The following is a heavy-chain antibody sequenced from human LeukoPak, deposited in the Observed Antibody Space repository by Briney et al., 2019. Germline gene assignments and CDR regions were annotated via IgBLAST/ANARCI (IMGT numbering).Heavy chain of an antibody. CDR2: IYWNDDK. Sequence: SSPTLVKPTQTLTLTCTFSGFSLSTSGVGVGWIRQPPGKALEWLALIYWNDDKRYSPSLKSRLTITKDTSKNQVVPTMTNMDPVDTATYYCAHTYYDYVWGSYSWFDPWGQGTLVTVSS. V-gene: IGHV2-5*01. D-gene: IGHD3-16*01. CDR3: AHTYYDYVWGSYSWFDP. J-gene: IGHJ5*02. CDR1: GFSLSTSGVG.